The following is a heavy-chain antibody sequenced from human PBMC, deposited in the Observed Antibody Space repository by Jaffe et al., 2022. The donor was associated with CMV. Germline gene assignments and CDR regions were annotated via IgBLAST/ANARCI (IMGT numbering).Heavy chain of an antibody. CDR1: GYTFTGYY. CDR2: IRPDSGNT. Sequence: QVQLVQSGAEVRTPGASVKVSCKASGYTFTGYYMHWVRQAPGQGLEWMAWIRPDSGNTNYAQKFQGRVTLTRDTSISTAYMELSRLKSDDTALYYCVRGGSVNFDSSGYYVFDSWGQGTLVTVSS. J-gene: IGHJ4*02. V-gene: IGHV1-2*02. D-gene: IGHD3-22*01. CDR3: VRGGSVNFDSSGYYVFDS.